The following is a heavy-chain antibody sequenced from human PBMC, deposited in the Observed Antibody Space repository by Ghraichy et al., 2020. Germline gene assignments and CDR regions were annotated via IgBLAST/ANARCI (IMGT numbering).Heavy chain of an antibody. V-gene: IGHV3-21*01. Sequence: GGSLRLSCAASGFTFSTYDMNWVRQAPGKGLEWVSSISTSSSYKYYADSVKGRFTISRDNAKNSLYLQMNSLRVEDTAVYYCARDLRSGYDSELDYWGQGTLVTVSS. CDR3: ARDLRSGYDSELDY. D-gene: IGHD5-12*01. CDR2: ISTSSSYK. CDR1: GFTFSTYD. J-gene: IGHJ4*02.